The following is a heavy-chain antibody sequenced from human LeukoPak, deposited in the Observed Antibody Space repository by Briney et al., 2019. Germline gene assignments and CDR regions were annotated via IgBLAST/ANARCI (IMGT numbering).Heavy chain of an antibody. D-gene: IGHD3-9*01. CDR2: ISYDGSNK. Sequence: GGSLTLSCAASGFTFSRYTMTWVRQAPGKGLEWVADISYDGSNKYYADSVKGRLTISRDNSKSTLYLQMNSLRAEDTATYYCARSPYYDILAGFYYYFDYWGQGTLASVSS. CDR1: GFTFSRYT. CDR3: ARSPYYDILAGFYYYFDY. J-gene: IGHJ4*02. V-gene: IGHV3-30-3*01.